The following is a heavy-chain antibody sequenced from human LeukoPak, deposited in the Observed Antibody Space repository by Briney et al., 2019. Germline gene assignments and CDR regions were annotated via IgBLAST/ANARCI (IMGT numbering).Heavy chain of an antibody. V-gene: IGHV4-59*08. CDR3: ARHWGAGTYYFDY. CDR2: INYSGST. J-gene: IGHJ4*02. Sequence: SETLSLPCTVSGGSISSYYWSWIRQPPGKGLEWIGYINYSGSTKYNPSLESRATISVDTSKNQFSLKLSSVTAADTAVYYCARHWGAGTYYFDYWGQGTLVTVSS. D-gene: IGHD3-16*01. CDR1: GGSISSYY.